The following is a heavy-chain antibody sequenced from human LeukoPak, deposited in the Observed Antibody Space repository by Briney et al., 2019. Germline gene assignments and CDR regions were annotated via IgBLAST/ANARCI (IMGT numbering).Heavy chain of an antibody. Sequence: PGGSLRLSCAASEFTFSDYYMSWIRQAPGKGLAWVSYISSTASTRYYADSVKGRFTISRDNAKNSLYLQMSSLRAEDTAVYYCARDRIEQQRTLGRSTNYYYYYYMDVWGRGTTVTVSS. V-gene: IGHV3-11*04. CDR2: ISSTASTR. J-gene: IGHJ6*03. CDR3: ARDRIEQQRTLGRSTNYYYYYYMDV. D-gene: IGHD6-13*01. CDR1: EFTFSDYY.